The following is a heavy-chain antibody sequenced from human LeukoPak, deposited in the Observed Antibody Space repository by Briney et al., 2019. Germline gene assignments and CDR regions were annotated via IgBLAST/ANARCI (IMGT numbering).Heavy chain of an antibody. J-gene: IGHJ4*02. V-gene: IGHV4-4*07. CDR2: IYTSGST. CDR1: GGSISSYY. D-gene: IGHD3-22*01. Sequence: SETLSLTCTVSGGSISSYYWSWIRQPAGKGLEWIGRIYTSGSTNYNPSLKSRVTMSVDTSKNQFSLKLSSVTAADTAVYYCARLSYDTSGYYSDYWGQGTLVTVSS. CDR3: ARLSYDTSGYYSDY.